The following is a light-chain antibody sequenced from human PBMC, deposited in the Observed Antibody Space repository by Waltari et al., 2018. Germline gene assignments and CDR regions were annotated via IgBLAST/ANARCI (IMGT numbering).Light chain of an antibody. Sequence: EIVLTQSPGTLSLSPGDRATLSCWASQSVGRTLAWYQQKPGQAPSLVIYGASIRATGIPDRFSGSGSGTDFSLTISRLEPEDFAVYYCQHYVALPVTFGQGTKVEIK. CDR1: QSVGRT. CDR3: QHYVALPVT. CDR2: GAS. J-gene: IGKJ1*01. V-gene: IGKV3-20*01.